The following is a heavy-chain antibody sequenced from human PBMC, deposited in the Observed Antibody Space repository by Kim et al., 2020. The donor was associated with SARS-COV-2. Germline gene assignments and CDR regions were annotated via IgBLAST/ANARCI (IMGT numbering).Heavy chain of an antibody. CDR1: VGSFTGYH. D-gene: IGHD7-27*01. CDR3: ARGRAGVVPSPILGHGPYYEYYTLDV. J-gene: IGHJ6*02. Sequence: SETLSLTCAVYVGSFTGYHWTWLRQSPGTGLEWIGDIDHSGATKYNPSLKSRVVISVDASKNQFSLKVKSVTAADTAVYFCARGRAGVVPSPILGHGPYYEYYTLDVWGQGTTVSVSS. CDR2: IDHSGAT. V-gene: IGHV4-34*01.